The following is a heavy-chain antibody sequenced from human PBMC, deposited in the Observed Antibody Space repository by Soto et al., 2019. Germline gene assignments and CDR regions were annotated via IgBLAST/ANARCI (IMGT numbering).Heavy chain of an antibody. CDR3: ARASIAAAVLDYYYYCGIDV. J-gene: IGHJ6*02. V-gene: IGHV1-69*06. D-gene: IGHD6-13*01. CDR1: GGTFSSYA. CDR2: IIPIFGTA. Sequence: SVKVSCKASGGTFSSYAISWVRQAPGQGLEWMGGIIPIFGTANYAQKFQGRVTITADKSTSTAYMELSSLRSEDTAVYYCARASIAAAVLDYYYYCGIDVWGQGTTVTVSS.